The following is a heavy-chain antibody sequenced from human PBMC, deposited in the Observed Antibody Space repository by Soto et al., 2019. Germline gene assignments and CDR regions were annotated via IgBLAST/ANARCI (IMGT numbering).Heavy chain of an antibody. V-gene: IGHV3-74*01. CDR1: GFSFVSYW. CDR3: TRGPRASSGGTGAY. D-gene: IGHD2-2*01. J-gene: IGHJ1*01. Sequence: EVQLVESGGGLVQPGGSVRLSCAASGFSFVSYWMHWVRQAPGQGPMWVSRIDYDGTTTNYADSVKGRFTISRDNAKSTLYLQMNSLRPEDTAVYYCTRGPRASSGGTGAYWGKGTLVTVSS. CDR2: IDYDGTTT.